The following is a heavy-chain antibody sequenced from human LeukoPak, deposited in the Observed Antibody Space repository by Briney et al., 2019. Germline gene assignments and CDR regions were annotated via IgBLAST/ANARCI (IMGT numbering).Heavy chain of an antibody. J-gene: IGHJ4*02. D-gene: IGHD1-26*01. CDR2: INHSGST. V-gene: IGHV4-34*01. Sequence: SETLSLTCAVYGGSFSGYYGSWIRQPPGKGLEWIGEINHSGSTNYNPSLTGRVSISVDTSKNQFSLTVSSVTAADTAVYYCARLGFSNSGSYLAPSDYWGQGTLVTVSS. CDR1: GGSFSGYY. CDR3: ARLGFSNSGSYLAPSDY.